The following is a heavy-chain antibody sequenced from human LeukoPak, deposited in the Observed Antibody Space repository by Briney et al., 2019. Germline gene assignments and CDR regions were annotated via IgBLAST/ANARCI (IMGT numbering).Heavy chain of an antibody. CDR2: IYRDGST. CDR3: TRRAYCSGGTCYSDY. D-gene: IGHD2-15*01. J-gene: IGHJ4*02. CDR1: GGSISGSSYY. V-gene: IGHV4-39*01. Sequence: SETLSLTCTISGGSISGSSYYWGWIRQPPGKGLEWIGSIYRDGSTYYNPSLKSRVTISVDTSKNQFSLKLSSVTAADTAVYYCTRRAYCSGGTCYSDYWGQGTLVTVSS.